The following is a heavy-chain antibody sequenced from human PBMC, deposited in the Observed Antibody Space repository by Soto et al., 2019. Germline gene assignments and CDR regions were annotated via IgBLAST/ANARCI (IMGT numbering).Heavy chain of an antibody. CDR1: GYTLTELS. J-gene: IGHJ6*03. Sequence: QVQLVQSGAEVKKPGASVKVPCKVSGYTLTELSMHWVRQAPGKGLEWMGGFDPEDGETIYAQKFQGRVTMTEDTSTDTAYMELSSLRSEDTAVYYCATATYYGSGSYYYYYYYMDVWGKGTTVTVSS. CDR3: ATATYYGSGSYYYYYYYMDV. CDR2: FDPEDGET. V-gene: IGHV1-24*01. D-gene: IGHD3-10*01.